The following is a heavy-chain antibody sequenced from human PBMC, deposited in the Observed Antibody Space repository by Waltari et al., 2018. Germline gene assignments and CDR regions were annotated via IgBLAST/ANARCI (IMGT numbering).Heavy chain of an antibody. CDR2: MNPNSGNT. J-gene: IGHJ6*02. Sequence: QGQLVQSGAEVKKPGASVKVSCRASGYMYSCCDINWVRQAFGQGLEWMGWMNPNSGNTGYAQSFQGRVTMTRDTSTRTAYMELSNLRSDDTAVYYCARRQAKGLDLWGLGTTVIVSS. CDR1: GYMYSCCD. CDR3: ARRQAKGLDL. V-gene: IGHV1-8*02.